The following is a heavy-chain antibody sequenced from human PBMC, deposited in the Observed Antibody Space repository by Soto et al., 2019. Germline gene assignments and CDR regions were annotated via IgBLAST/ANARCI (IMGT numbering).Heavy chain of an antibody. J-gene: IGHJ4*02. V-gene: IGHV4-31*03. CDR3: ARGHHSSGYCFDY. Sequence: SETLSLTCTVSGVSISSGGYYWSWIRQHPGKGLEWIGYIYYSGSTYYNPSLKSRVTISVDTSKNQFSLKLSSVTAADTAVYYCARGHHSSGYCFDYWGQGTLVTVSS. CDR1: GVSISSGGYY. D-gene: IGHD3-22*01. CDR2: IYYSGST.